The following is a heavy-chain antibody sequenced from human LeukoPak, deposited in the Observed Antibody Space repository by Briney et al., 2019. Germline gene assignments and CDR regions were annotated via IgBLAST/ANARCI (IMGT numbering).Heavy chain of an antibody. CDR3: ARASSDFGELFP. CDR2: INPSSGST. CDR1: GYTFTSYY. Sequence: ASVKVSCKASGYTFTSYYMHWVRQAPGQGLEWMGIINPSSGSTSYTQKFQGRATMTRDTSTSTVYMDLSSLRSEDTAVYYCARASSDFGELFPWGQGTLVTVSS. V-gene: IGHV1-46*01. D-gene: IGHD3-10*01. J-gene: IGHJ5*02.